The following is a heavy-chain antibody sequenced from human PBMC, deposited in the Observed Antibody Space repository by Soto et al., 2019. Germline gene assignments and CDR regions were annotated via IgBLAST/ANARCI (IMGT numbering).Heavy chain of an antibody. D-gene: IGHD6-19*01. Sequence: DVRLVESGGGLVQPGGSLRLSCAASSFTFSSYWLSWVRQAPGKGLEWVATIKQDGSENYYVDSVKGRFTISRDNAKNSLYRQMSSLRADDTAVYYCARDGPFISVAAPAFQYAMDVWGKGTTVTVSA. J-gene: IGHJ6*04. CDR2: IKQDGSEN. V-gene: IGHV3-7*03. CDR3: ARDGPFISVAAPAFQYAMDV. CDR1: SFTFSSYW.